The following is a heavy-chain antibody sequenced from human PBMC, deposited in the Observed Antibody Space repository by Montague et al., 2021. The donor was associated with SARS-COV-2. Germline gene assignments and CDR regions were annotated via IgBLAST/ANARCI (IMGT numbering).Heavy chain of an antibody. D-gene: IGHD6-13*01. CDR1: FGSVKNYF. V-gene: IGHV4-4*07. J-gene: IGHJ4*02. Sequence: SETLSLTCTVSFGSVKNYFWSWIRQPVGKGLEWIGRIFVTGGTXXTLSLKSRVTMSLDTSKNQFSLKLRSVTAADTAIYYCAGAFGSSFDFWGQGILVAVFS. CDR3: AGAFGSSFDF. CDR2: IFVTGGT.